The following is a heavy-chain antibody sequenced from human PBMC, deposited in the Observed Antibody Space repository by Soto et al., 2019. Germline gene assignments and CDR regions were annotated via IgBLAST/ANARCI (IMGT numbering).Heavy chain of an antibody. Sequence: EVQLVESGGGLVQPGGSLKLSCAASGFTVRGSAMHWVRQASGKGLEWVGRIASKAYSDATGYAASVKGRFTISRDDSENTAYLQMDSLKTEDTAVYYCARQTSTNSPGIDYWGQGTLGTVSS. J-gene: IGHJ4*02. CDR2: IASKAYSDAT. CDR3: ARQTSTNSPGIDY. D-gene: IGHD1-1*01. V-gene: IGHV3-73*02. CDR1: GFTVRGSA.